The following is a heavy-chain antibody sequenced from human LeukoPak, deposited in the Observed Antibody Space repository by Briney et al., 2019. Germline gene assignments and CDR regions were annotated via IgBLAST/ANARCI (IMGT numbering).Heavy chain of an antibody. Sequence: PSETLSLTCTVSGGSISSNYWSWIRQPAGKGLEWIGRIYTSGSTNYNPSLKSRVTMSVDTSKNQFSLKLSSVTAADTAVYYCARDLRSRDSSGYYFSFDYWGQGTLVTVSS. CDR2: IYTSGST. V-gene: IGHV4-4*07. CDR3: ARDLRSRDSSGYYFSFDY. CDR1: GGSISSNY. J-gene: IGHJ4*02. D-gene: IGHD3-22*01.